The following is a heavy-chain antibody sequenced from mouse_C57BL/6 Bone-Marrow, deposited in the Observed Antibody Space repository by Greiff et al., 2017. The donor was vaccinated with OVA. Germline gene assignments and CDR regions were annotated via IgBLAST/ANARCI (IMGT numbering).Heavy chain of an antibody. V-gene: IGHV3-6*01. CDR3: ARGGGNCDY. J-gene: IGHJ2*01. CDR2: ISYDGSN. Sequence: EVQLQESGPGLVKPSQSLSLTCSVTGYSITSGYYWNWIRQFPGNKLEWMGYISYDGSNNYNPSLKNRISITRDTSKNQFFLKLNSVATEDTATYYCARGGGNCDYWGQGTTLTVSS. CDR1: GYSITSGYY.